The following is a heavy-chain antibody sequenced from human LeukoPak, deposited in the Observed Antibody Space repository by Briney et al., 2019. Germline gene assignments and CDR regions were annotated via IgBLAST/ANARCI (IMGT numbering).Heavy chain of an antibody. CDR2: INHSGST. CDR3: ARGPQYCSSTSCRVPRDAFDI. J-gene: IGHJ3*02. V-gene: IGHV4-39*07. D-gene: IGHD2-2*01. Sequence: SETLSLTCTVSGDSITSGSYYWAWIRQPPGKGLEWIGEINHSGSTNYNPSLKSRVTISVDTSKNQFSLKLSSVTAADTAVYYCARGPQYCSSTSCRVPRDAFDIWGQGTMVTVSS. CDR1: GDSITSGSYY.